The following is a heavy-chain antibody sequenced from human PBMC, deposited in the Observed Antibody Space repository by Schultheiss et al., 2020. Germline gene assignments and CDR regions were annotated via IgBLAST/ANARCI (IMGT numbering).Heavy chain of an antibody. V-gene: IGHV4-4*07. D-gene: IGHD3-16*02. CDR2: MYTIGRT. CDR1: GGSISGYY. CDR3: ARGSYPDSFDI. J-gene: IGHJ3*02. Sequence: SETLSLTCTVSGGSISGYYWSWIRQSPGKGLEWIGRMYTIGRTNYNPSLKSRVTMSVDTSKNQFSLKLTSVTAADTAVYYCARGSYPDSFDIWGQGTMVTVSS.